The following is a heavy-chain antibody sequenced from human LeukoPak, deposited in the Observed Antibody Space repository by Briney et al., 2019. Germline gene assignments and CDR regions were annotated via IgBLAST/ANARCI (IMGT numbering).Heavy chain of an antibody. J-gene: IGHJ3*02. V-gene: IGHV5-51*01. Sequence: GESLKISCKGSGYSFTSYWIGWVRQMPGKGLEWMGIIYPGDSDTRYSPSFQGQVTISADKSISTAYLQWSSLKASDTAMYYCARPVYYYDSSGYRIDAFDIWGQGTMVTVSS. CDR2: IYPGDSDT. CDR3: ARPVYYYDSSGYRIDAFDI. CDR1: GYSFTSYW. D-gene: IGHD3-22*01.